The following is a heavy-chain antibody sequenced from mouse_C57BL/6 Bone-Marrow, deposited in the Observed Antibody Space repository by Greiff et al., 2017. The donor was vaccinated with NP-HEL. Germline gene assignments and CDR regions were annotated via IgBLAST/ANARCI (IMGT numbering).Heavy chain of an antibody. CDR2: ISSGSSTI. CDR1: GFTFSDYG. Sequence: EVQLVESGGGLVKPGGSLKLSCAASGFTFSDYGMHWVRQAPEKGLEWVAYISSGSSTIYYADTVKGRFTISRDNAKNTLFLQMTSLRSEDTAMYYCARPKQNYDYSFAYWGQGTLVTVSA. D-gene: IGHD2-4*01. CDR3: ARPKQNYDYSFAY. J-gene: IGHJ3*01. V-gene: IGHV5-17*01.